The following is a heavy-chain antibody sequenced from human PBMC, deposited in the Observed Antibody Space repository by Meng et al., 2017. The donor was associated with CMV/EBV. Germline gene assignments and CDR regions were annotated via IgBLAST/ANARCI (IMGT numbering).Heavy chain of an antibody. CDR3: TRSLAPCLRFLGRIPKPKPHGDYGMDV. J-gene: IGHJ6*02. D-gene: IGHD3-3*01. CDR1: GFTSGEYA. CDR2: LRSKAYGGTT. V-gene: IGHV3-49*04. Sequence: SLKILCTAPGFTSGEYAMSWVRQAPGKGLEWVGVLRSKAYGGTTEYAAPVKGRFTISRDNSKSNDYKQMNSLKTEDTAVYYCTRSLAPCLRFLGRIPKPKPHGDYGMDVWGQGTTVTVSS.